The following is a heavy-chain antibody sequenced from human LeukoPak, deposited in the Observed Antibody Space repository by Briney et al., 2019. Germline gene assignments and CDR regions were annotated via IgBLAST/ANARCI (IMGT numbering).Heavy chain of an antibody. J-gene: IGHJ4*02. V-gene: IGHV1-18*01. CDR2: MNPNSGNT. CDR3: AGFRYYDFWSGETYYFDY. D-gene: IGHD3-3*01. Sequence: VASVKVSCKASGGTFSSYAISWVRQATGQGLEWMGWMNPNSGNTGYAQKLQGRVTMTTDTSTSTAYMELRSLRSDDTAVYYCAGFRYYDFWSGETYYFDYWGQGTLVTVSS. CDR1: GGTFSSYA.